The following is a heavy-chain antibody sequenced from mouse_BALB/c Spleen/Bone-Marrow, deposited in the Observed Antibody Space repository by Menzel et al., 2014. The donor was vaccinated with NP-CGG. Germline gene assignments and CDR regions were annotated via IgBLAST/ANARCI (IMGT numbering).Heavy chain of an antibody. V-gene: IGHV2-5*01. J-gene: IGHJ1*01. CDR2: IWRGGST. CDR3: AKGGITTVWYFDV. D-gene: IGHD1-1*01. CDR1: GFSLTGNG. Sequence: VKLMESGPGLVQPSQSLSITCTVSGFSLTGNGVHWVRQSPGKGLEWLGVIWRGGSTDYNAAFMSRLTITKDNSKNQVFFKMNSLQGDDTAMYCCAKGGITTVWYFDVWGAGTTVTVSS.